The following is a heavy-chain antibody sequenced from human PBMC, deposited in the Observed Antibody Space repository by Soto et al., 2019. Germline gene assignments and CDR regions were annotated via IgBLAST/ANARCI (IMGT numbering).Heavy chain of an antibody. J-gene: IGHJ6*02. CDR3: ARADYDSSGYFHGMDV. D-gene: IGHD3-22*01. Sequence: GGSLRLSCAASGFTFSSYDMHWVRQATGKGLEWVSAIGTAGDTYYPGSVKGRFTISRENAKNSLYLQMNSLRAEDTAVYYCARADYDSSGYFHGMDVWGQGTTVTVSS. CDR2: IGTAGDT. V-gene: IGHV3-13*01. CDR1: GFTFSSYD.